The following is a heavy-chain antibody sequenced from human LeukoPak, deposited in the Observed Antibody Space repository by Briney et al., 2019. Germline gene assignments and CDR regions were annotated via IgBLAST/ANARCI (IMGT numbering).Heavy chain of an antibody. CDR1: GYTFTNYY. V-gene: IGHV1-46*01. CDR3: VRDQAPYYDRTGYYAF. D-gene: IGHD3-22*01. CDR2: IHPSGDST. Sequence: ASVKVSCKASGYTFTNYYIHWVRQAPGQGLEWMGIIHPSGDSTNHAQKFQGRVTMTRDTSTNTVYMELSSLRSEDTAVYYCVRDQAPYYDRTGYYAFWGQGTLVTVSS. J-gene: IGHJ4*02.